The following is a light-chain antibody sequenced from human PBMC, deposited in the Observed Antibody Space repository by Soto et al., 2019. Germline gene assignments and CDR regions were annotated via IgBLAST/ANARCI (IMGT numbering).Light chain of an antibody. CDR2: DAS. J-gene: IGKJ1*01. V-gene: IGKV1-5*01. CDR1: QSISSW. Sequence: DIQMTQSPSTLSASVGDRVTITCRASQSISSWLAWYQQKPGKAPKLLIYDASSLESGVPSRFSGSGSGTEFTLTISNLQPDDFATYYCQQYNSYSKFGQGTKVEIK. CDR3: QQYNSYSK.